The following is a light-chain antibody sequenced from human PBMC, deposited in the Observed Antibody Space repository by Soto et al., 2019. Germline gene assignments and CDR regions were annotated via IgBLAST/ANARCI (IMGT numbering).Light chain of an antibody. J-gene: IGKJ1*01. Sequence: EVVLTQSPGTLSLSPGERATLSCRASQSVGSSYLAWYQQKPGQAPRVLIYGTSSRATGIPDRFSGSGSGTDFTLTISRLELEDFAVYYCQQYTTSSGKFGQGPKVEIK. CDR1: QSVGSSY. V-gene: IGKV3-20*01. CDR2: GTS. CDR3: QQYTTSSGK.